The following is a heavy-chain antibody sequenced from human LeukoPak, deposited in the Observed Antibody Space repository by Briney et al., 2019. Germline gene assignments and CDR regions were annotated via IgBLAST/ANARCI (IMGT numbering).Heavy chain of an antibody. V-gene: IGHV3-30*09. J-gene: IGHJ4*02. Sequence: GGSLRLSCAASGFTFSSYIMHWVRQAPGKGLEWVAVISYDGSNKYYADSVKGRFAISRDNSKNTLYLSVNSLRAEDTAVYYCASLGGNDFFDYWGQGTLVTVSS. CDR3: ASLGGNDFFDY. D-gene: IGHD1-1*01. CDR1: GFTFSSYI. CDR2: ISYDGSNK.